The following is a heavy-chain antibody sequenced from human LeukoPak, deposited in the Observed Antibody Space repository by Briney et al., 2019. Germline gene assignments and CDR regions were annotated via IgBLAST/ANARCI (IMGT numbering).Heavy chain of an antibody. CDR2: IYYSGST. CDR3: ASTLLGIFDC. D-gene: IGHD7-27*01. J-gene: IGHJ4*02. CDR1: GGSISSYY. Sequence: SETLSLTCTASGGSISSYYWSWVRQPPGKGLEWIWYIYYSGSTNYNPSLQSRVTISVDTSKNQFSLKLSSVTAADTAVYYRASTLLGIFDCWGQGTLVTVSS. V-gene: IGHV4-59*01.